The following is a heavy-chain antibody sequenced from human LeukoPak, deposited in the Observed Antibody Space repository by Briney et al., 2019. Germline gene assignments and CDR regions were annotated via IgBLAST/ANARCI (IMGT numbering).Heavy chain of an antibody. CDR2: IYYSGST. D-gene: IGHD1-14*01. V-gene: IGHV4-31*11. Sequence: PSETLSLTCAVYGGSFSGYYWSWIRQHPGKGLEWIGYIYYSGSTYYNPSLKSRVTISVDTSKNQFSLKLSSVTAADTAVYYCARANPGGYFDYWGQGTLVTVSS. CDR1: GGSFSGYY. CDR3: ARANPGGYFDY. J-gene: IGHJ4*02.